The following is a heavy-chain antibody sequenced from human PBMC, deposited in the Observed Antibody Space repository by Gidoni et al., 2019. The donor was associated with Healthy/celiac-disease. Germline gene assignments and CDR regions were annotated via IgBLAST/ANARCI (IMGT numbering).Heavy chain of an antibody. CDR3: ARGHTAMAYYYYGMDV. Sequence: QVQLVQSGAEVKKPGSSVKVSCQASGGTFSSYAISWVRQAPGQGLEWMGGIIPIFGTANYAQKFQGRVTITADKSTSTAYMELSSLRSEDTAVYYCARGHTAMAYYYYGMDVWGQGTTVTVSS. J-gene: IGHJ6*02. D-gene: IGHD5-18*01. V-gene: IGHV1-69*06. CDR1: GGTFSSYA. CDR2: IIPIFGTA.